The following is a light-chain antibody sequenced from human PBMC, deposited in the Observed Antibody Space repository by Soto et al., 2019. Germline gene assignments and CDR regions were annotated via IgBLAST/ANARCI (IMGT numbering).Light chain of an antibody. Sequence: QAVVTQEPSFPVSPGGTVTLTCGLSSGSVSTSYYPSWYQQTPGQAPRTLIYSTNTRSSGVPDRFSGSILGNKAALTITGAQAHDESDYYCVLYMGSGIWMFGGGTQLTVL. J-gene: IGLJ3*02. CDR3: VLYMGSGIWM. CDR2: STN. CDR1: SGSVSTSYY. V-gene: IGLV8-61*01.